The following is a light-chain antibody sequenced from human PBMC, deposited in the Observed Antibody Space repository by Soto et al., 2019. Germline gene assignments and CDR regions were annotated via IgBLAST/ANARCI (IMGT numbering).Light chain of an antibody. CDR3: QQSYSTPPWT. V-gene: IGKV1-39*01. J-gene: IGKJ1*01. CDR1: QSISSY. Sequence: DIQMTQSPSSLSASVGDRVTITCRASQSISSYLNGYQQNPGKAPKLLIYAASSLQSGVPSRFSGSGSGTDFTLTISSLQPEDFATYYCQQSYSTPPWTFGQGTKVEIK. CDR2: AAS.